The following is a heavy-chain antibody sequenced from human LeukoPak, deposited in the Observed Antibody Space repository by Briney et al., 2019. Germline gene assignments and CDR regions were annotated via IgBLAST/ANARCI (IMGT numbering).Heavy chain of an antibody. Sequence: PSQTLSLTCAVSGGSISSGGYSWSWIRQPPGKGLEWIGYIYHSGSTYYNPSLKSRVTISVDRSKNQFSLKLSSVTAADTAMYYCARAFRDDDDSSRPDAFDIWGQGTMVTVSS. V-gene: IGHV4-30-2*01. CDR2: IYHSGST. J-gene: IGHJ3*02. D-gene: IGHD3-22*01. CDR3: ARAFRDDDDSSRPDAFDI. CDR1: GGSISSGGYS.